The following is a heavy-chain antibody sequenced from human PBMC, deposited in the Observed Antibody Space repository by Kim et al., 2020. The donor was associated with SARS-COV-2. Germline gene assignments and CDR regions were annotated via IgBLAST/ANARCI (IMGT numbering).Heavy chain of an antibody. CDR2: HTPRSPRT. D-gene: IGHD3-22*01. Sequence: GVEWWGIHTPRSPRTRITPSFHGQVTISADRAISTTYLQWSSLKASDTAMYYCARLSDSGHYVAVYWGQGTLVTVSS. J-gene: IGHJ4*02. CDR3: ARLSDSGHYVAVY. V-gene: IGHV5-51*01.